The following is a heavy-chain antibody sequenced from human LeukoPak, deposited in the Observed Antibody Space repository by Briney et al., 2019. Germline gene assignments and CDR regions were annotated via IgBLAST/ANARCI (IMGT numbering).Heavy chain of an antibody. Sequence: GGSLRLSCAASGFTFDDYAMHWVRQAPGKGLEWVSGISWNSGSIGYADSVKGRFTISRDNAKNSLYLQMNSLRAEDAALYYCAKGVQWELRYHAFDIWGQGTMVTVSS. D-gene: IGHD1-26*01. J-gene: IGHJ3*02. CDR1: GFTFDDYA. CDR3: AKGVQWELRYHAFDI. V-gene: IGHV3-9*01. CDR2: ISWNSGSI.